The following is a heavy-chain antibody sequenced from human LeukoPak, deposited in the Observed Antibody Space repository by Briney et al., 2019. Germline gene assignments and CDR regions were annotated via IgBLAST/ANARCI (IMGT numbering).Heavy chain of an antibody. CDR3: AKASGLEDDY. J-gene: IGHJ4*02. CDR2: ISYDGSNK. Sequence: PGGSLRLSCAASGFTFSSYGMHWVRHAPGKGLEWVAVISYDGSNKCYADSVKGRLTISRDNSKNTLYLQMNSLRAEDTAVYYCAKASGLEDDYWGQGTLVTVSS. CDR1: GFTFSSYG. V-gene: IGHV3-30*18.